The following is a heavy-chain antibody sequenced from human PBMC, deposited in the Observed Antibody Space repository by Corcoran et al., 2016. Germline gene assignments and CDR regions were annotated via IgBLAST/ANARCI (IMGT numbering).Heavy chain of an antibody. CDR1: GGSISSSSYY. D-gene: IGHD5-12*01. CDR2: IYYSGST. CDR3: ASWVGLSFDP. Sequence: QLQLQESGPGLVKPSETLSLTCTVSGGSISSSSYYWGWLRQPPGKGLEWIGSIYYSGSTYYNPSLKSRVTISVDTSKNQFSLQLSSVTAADTAVYYCASWVGLSFDPWGQGTLVTVSS. J-gene: IGHJ5*02. V-gene: IGHV4-39*01.